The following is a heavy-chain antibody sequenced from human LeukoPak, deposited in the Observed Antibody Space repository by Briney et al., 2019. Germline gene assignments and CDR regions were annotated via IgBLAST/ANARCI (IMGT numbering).Heavy chain of an antibody. J-gene: IGHJ4*02. D-gene: IGHD1-26*01. Sequence: GGSLRLSCAVSGFIFSSSAMSWVRQAPGKGLEWVSAISGSGGSTYYADSVKGRFTISRDNSKNTLHLQMNSLRAEDTAVYYCAKVRGIVGATSFDYWGQGTLVTVSS. V-gene: IGHV3-23*01. CDR1: GFIFSSSA. CDR3: AKVRGIVGATSFDY. CDR2: ISGSGGST.